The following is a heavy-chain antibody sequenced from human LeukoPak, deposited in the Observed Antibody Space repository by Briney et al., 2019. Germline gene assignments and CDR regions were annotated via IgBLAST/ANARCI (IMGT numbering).Heavy chain of an antibody. CDR3: ARPYYYDSRIDP. V-gene: IGHV4-30-4*01. CDR1: GGSISSGDYY. Sequence: SQTLSLTCTVSGGSISSGDYYWGWIRQPPGKGLEWIGYTYYSGSTYYNPSLHNPLSLSLHTSNNQFSLHLPSLTAADTALYYCARPYYYDSRIDPWGQGTLVTVSS. D-gene: IGHD3-22*01. J-gene: IGHJ5*02. CDR2: TYYSGST.